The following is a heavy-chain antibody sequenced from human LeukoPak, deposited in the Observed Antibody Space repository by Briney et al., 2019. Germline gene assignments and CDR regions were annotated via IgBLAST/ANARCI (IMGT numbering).Heavy chain of an antibody. D-gene: IGHD4-23*01. CDR1: GGSISSYY. J-gene: IGHJ6*02. Sequence: PSETLSLTCTVSGGSISSYYWSWIRQPPGKGLERIGYIYYSGSTNYNPSLKSRVTISVDTSKNQFSLKLSSVTAADTAVYYCARLGSTVVWDYYYGMDVWGQGTTVTVSS. CDR3: ARLGSTVVWDYYYGMDV. CDR2: IYYSGST. V-gene: IGHV4-59*08.